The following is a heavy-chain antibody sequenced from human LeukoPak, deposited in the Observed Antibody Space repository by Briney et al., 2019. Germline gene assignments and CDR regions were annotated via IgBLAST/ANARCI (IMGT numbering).Heavy chain of an antibody. V-gene: IGHV1-18*01. D-gene: IGHD6-13*01. CDR2: IDPYNGNT. J-gene: IGHJ4*02. CDR1: GYTFTSYA. CDR3: ARMALLAAFDY. Sequence: ASVKVSCKASGYTFTSYALTWVRQAPGQGLEWMGYIDPYNGNTNYAQKFQGRVTMTTDTSTSTAYMELRSLRSDDTAVYYCARMALLAAFDYWGQGTLVTVSS.